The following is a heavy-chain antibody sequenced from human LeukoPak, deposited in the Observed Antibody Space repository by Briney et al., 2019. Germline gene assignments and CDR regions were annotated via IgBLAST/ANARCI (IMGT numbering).Heavy chain of an antibody. CDR2: INPDTDVT. CDR3: ARKETGNYFDF. J-gene: IGHJ4*02. V-gene: IGHV1-2*02. Sequence: ASVKVSCKTSGYSFTDYYMHWVRQAPGHGLEWMGWINPDTDVTNSAQKFQGRVTMTKDTSTSTAYMELFRLTSDDTAVYYCARKETGNYFDFWGQGTLVTVST. CDR1: GYSFTDYY. D-gene: IGHD3-10*01.